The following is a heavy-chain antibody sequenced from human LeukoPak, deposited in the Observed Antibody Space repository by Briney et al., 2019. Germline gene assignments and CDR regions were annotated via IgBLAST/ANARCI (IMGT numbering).Heavy chain of an antibody. CDR1: GGTFSSYA. J-gene: IGHJ5*02. CDR3: ARDSDIVVVPAANWFDP. CDR2: IIPIFGTA. Sequence: ASVKVSCKASGGTFSSYAISWVRQAPGQELEWMGGIIPIFGTANYAQKFQGRVTITADESTSTAYMELSSLRSEDTAVYYCARDSDIVVVPAANWFDPWGQGTLVTVSS. D-gene: IGHD2-2*01. V-gene: IGHV1-69*13.